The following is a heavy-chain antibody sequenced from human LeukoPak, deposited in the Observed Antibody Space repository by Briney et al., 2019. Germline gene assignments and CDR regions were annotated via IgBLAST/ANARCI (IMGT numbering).Heavy chain of an antibody. Sequence: QPGGSLRLSCTASGFICSDYAMSWVRQAPGKGLEWVASIKHDGSEKYYVDSVRGRFTISRDNTMNSLYLQMSSLRAEDTAVYYCATDRGWRTSGYYLYYFEYWGQGTLVTFSS. J-gene: IGHJ4*02. D-gene: IGHD3-3*01. CDR1: GFICSDYA. CDR3: ATDRGWRTSGYYLYYFEY. V-gene: IGHV3-7*01. CDR2: IKHDGSEK.